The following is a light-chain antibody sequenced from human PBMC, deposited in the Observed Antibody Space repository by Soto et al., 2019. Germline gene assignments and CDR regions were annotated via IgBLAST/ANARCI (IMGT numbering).Light chain of an antibody. Sequence: DIQMTQSPSSLSASVGDRVSITCRASQSIDNYLNWYQQKPGKAPNLLIYAAFTLLSGVPSTFSGGGSGTHFTLTISSLQPEDFATYYCQQSYSSPETFGQGTKVEIQ. J-gene: IGKJ1*01. CDR3: QQSYSSPET. V-gene: IGKV1-39*01. CDR1: QSIDNY. CDR2: AAF.